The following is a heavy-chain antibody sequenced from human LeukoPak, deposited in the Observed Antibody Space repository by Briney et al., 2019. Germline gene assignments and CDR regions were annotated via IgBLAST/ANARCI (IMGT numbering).Heavy chain of an antibody. V-gene: IGHV3-23*01. Sequence: GGSLRLSCAASGFTFSSYAMSWVRQAPGKGLEWVSAISGSGGSTYYADSVKGRFTISRDNSKNTLYLQMNSLRAEDTAVCYCAKDFPATYYYDSSGYRGSWNYWGQGTLVTVSS. J-gene: IGHJ4*02. CDR3: AKDFPATYYYDSSGYRGSWNY. D-gene: IGHD3-22*01. CDR1: GFTFSSYA. CDR2: ISGSGGST.